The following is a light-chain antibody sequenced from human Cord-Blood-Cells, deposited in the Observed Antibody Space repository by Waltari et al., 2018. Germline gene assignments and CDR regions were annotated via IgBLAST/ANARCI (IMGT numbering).Light chain of an antibody. V-gene: IGKV3-11*01. CDR1: LSVSSY. Sequence: EIVLTQSPASLSLSPVERATLTCRASLSVSSYLAWYQQKPGKALRLLIYDASNRAPGIPARFSGSGSGTDFTLTISSLEPEDFAVYYCQQRSNWPRYTFGQGTKLEIK. CDR3: QQRSNWPRYT. CDR2: DAS. J-gene: IGKJ2*01.